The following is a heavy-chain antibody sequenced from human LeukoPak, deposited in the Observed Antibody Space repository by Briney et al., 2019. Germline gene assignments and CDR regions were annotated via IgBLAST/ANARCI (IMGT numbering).Heavy chain of an antibody. CDR1: GFTFTSYD. D-gene: IGHD2-8*02. CDR2: FSGSVTTK. Sequence: GGSLRLSCAASGFTFTSYDMSWVRQTPGQGLEWVSNFSGSVTTKYYADSVQDRLTISRNNSKNTLDLKENSRGAEDAAVYYCAKATLPTGGGARCYYFDNWGQGTLVTVSS. V-gene: IGHV3-23*01. J-gene: IGHJ4*02. CDR3: AKATLPTGGGARCYYFDN.